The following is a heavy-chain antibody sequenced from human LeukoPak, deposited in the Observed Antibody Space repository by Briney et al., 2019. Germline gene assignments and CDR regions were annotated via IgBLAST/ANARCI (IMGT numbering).Heavy chain of an antibody. Sequence: GASVKVSCKASGYTFTSYGISWVRQAPGQGLEWMGWISAYNGNTNYAQKLQGRVTMTTDTSTSTAYMELRSLRSEDTAVYYCARRMAAAGNGIADYWGQGTLVTVSS. CDR2: ISAYNGNT. CDR1: GYTFTSYG. V-gene: IGHV1-18*01. CDR3: ARRMAAAGNGIADY. D-gene: IGHD6-13*01. J-gene: IGHJ4*02.